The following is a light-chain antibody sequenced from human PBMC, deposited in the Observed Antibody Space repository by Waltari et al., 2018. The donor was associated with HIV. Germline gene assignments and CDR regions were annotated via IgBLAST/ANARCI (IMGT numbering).Light chain of an antibody. Sequence: SYVLTPAPSVSVAPGQTARITCGGNIIGRKSVPWYQQKSGQAPVLVVYDDSDRPSGIPERFSGSNSGNTATLTLSRVEAGDEADYYCQVWDGSSEHPGPVFGGGTQLTVL. CDR1: IIGRKS. V-gene: IGLV3-21*02. CDR2: DDS. CDR3: QVWDGSSEHPGPV. J-gene: IGLJ7*01.